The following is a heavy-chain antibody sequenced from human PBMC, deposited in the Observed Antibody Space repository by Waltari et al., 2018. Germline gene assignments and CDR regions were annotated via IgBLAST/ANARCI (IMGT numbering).Heavy chain of an antibody. Sequence: EVQLVESGGGLVQPGGSLRLSCAASGFSFRSSWMSWVRQAPGKGLEWVANIKQDGSEKYYVDSVKGRFTISRDNAKNSLYLQMNSLRAEDTAVYYCARGVVGATRSFDYWGQGTLVTVSS. V-gene: IGHV3-7*01. D-gene: IGHD1-26*01. J-gene: IGHJ4*02. CDR2: IKQDGSEK. CDR1: GFSFRSSW. CDR3: ARGVVGATRSFDY.